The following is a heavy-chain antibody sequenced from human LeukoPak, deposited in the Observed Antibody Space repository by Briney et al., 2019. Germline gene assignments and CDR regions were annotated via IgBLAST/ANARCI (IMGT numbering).Heavy chain of an antibody. D-gene: IGHD2-21*01. CDR1: GYTFTDYY. Sequence: ASVKVSCKVSGYTFTDYYMHWVQQAPGKGLEWMGLVDPEDGETIYAEKFQGRVTITADTSTDTAYMELSSLRSEDTAVYYCARVLGHTGYYYYMDVWGKGTTVTVSS. V-gene: IGHV1-69-2*01. J-gene: IGHJ6*03. CDR2: VDPEDGET. CDR3: ARVLGHTGYYYYMDV.